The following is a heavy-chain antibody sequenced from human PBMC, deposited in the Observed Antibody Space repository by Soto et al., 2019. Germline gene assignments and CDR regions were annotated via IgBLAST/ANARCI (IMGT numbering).Heavy chain of an antibody. D-gene: IGHD6-25*01. Sequence: QVQLVQSGAEVKKPGASVKVSCKASGYTFTDYHIHWVRQAPGQGLEFMGWINANNGGAGSAQQFQGRVTVTRDTSIPTVHMELSNLRSDDKAVYYCAREGGSETLQPSYNWFDTWGQGTLVTVSS. CDR2: INANNGGA. V-gene: IGHV1-2*02. CDR1: GYTFTDYH. CDR3: AREGGSETLQPSYNWFDT. J-gene: IGHJ5*02.